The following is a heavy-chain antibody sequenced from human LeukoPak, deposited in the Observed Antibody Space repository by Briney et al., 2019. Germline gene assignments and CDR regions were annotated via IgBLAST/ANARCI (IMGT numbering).Heavy chain of an antibody. CDR3: ASSRRDGYNLGWFDR. CDR2: IKQDGSEK. V-gene: IGHV3-7*01. J-gene: IGHJ5*02. D-gene: IGHD5-24*01. Sequence: GGSLRLSCAASGFTFSSYWMSWVRQAPGKGLEWVANIKQDGSEKYYVDSVKGRFTISRDNAKNSLYLQMNSLRAEDTAVYYCASSRRDGYNLGWFDRWGQGTLVTVSS. CDR1: GFTFSSYW.